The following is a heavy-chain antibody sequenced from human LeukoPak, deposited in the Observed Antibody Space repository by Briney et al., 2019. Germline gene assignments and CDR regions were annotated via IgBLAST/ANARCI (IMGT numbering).Heavy chain of an antibody. CDR2: ISLSGGTT. V-gene: IGHV3-23*01. CDR3: ARGGEGDAFDI. D-gene: IGHD3-16*01. J-gene: IGHJ3*02. Sequence: GGSLRLSCAASEFSVGSNYMTWVRQAPGRGLEWVSGISLSGGTTYYADSVKGRFTISTDNSKNTLYLQMNSLRAEDTAVYYCARGGEGDAFDIWGQGTMLTVSS. CDR1: EFSVGSNY.